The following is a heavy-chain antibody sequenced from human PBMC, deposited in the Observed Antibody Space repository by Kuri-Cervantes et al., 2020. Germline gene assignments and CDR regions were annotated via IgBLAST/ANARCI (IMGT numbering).Heavy chain of an antibody. Sequence: GSLRLSCAVSGGSISSSNWWSWVRQPPGKGLEWIGEIYHSGSTNYNPSLKSRVTISVDTSKNQFSLKLSSVTAADTAVYYCARTNDAFDIWGQGTMVTVSS. V-gene: IGHV4-4*02. J-gene: IGHJ3*02. CDR2: IYHSGST. CDR3: ARTNDAFDI. CDR1: GGSISSSNW.